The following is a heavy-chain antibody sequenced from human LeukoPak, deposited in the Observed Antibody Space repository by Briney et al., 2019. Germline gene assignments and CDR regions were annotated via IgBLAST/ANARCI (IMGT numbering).Heavy chain of an antibody. J-gene: IGHJ6*02. CDR2: ISAYNGNT. CDR3: ARDPLRSTWSTYYNALDV. Sequence: ASVKVSCKASGYTFTSYGISWVRQAPGQGLEWMGWISAYNGNTDYAQKFQGRVTMTTDTSTSTAYMELRSLTSDDTAVYYCARDPLRSTWSTYYNALDVWGQGTTVTVSS. V-gene: IGHV1-18*01. D-gene: IGHD6-13*01. CDR1: GYTFTSYG.